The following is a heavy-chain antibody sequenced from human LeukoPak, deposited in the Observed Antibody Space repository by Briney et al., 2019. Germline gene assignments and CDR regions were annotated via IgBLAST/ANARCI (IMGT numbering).Heavy chain of an antibody. CDR1: GYTFTSYA. CDR3: ARKGGQLGAH. CDR2: INPNSGGT. J-gene: IGHJ4*02. V-gene: IGHV1-2*02. D-gene: IGHD6-6*01. Sequence: ASVKVSCKASGYTFTSYAMHWVRQAPGQRLEWMGWINPNSGGTNYAQKFQGRVTMTRDTSISTAYMELSRLGSDDTAVYYCARKGGQLGAHWGQGTLVTVSS.